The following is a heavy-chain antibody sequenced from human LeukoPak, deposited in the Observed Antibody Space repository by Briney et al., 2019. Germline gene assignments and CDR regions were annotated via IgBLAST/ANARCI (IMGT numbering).Heavy chain of an antibody. Sequence: PSETLSLTCAVYGGSFSGYYWSWIRQPPGKGLEWLGEINHSGSTNYNPSLKSRVTISVDTSKNQFSLKLSSVTAADTAVYYCARGRKNYYDSSGYYYFDYWGQGTLVTVSS. J-gene: IGHJ4*02. V-gene: IGHV4-34*01. D-gene: IGHD3-22*01. CDR3: ARGRKNYYDSSGYYYFDY. CDR1: GGSFSGYY. CDR2: INHSGST.